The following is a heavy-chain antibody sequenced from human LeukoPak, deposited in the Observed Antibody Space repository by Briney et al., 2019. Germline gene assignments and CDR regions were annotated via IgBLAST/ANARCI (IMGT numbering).Heavy chain of an antibody. CDR2: ISAYNGNT. V-gene: IGHV1-18*01. J-gene: IGHJ4*02. D-gene: IGHD5-12*01. CDR3: ARPPLRGYSGYDPFDY. Sequence: ASVKVSCKASGYTFTSYGISWVRQAPGQGLEWMGWISAYNGNTNYAQKFQGRVTMTRDTSISTAYMELSRLRSDDTAVYYCARPPLRGYSGYDPFDYWGQGTLVTVSS. CDR1: GYTFTSYG.